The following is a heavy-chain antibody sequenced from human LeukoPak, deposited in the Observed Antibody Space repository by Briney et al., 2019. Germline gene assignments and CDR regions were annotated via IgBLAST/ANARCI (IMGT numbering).Heavy chain of an antibody. D-gene: IGHD3-16*02. CDR2: IYYSGST. Sequence: PSETLSLTCTVSGGSISSYYWSWIRQPAGKGLEWIGSIYYSGSTYYNPSLKSRVTISVDTSKNQFSLKLSSVTAADTAVYYCATSAGGLHLGELSNWGQGTLVTVSS. V-gene: IGHV4-59*05. CDR3: ATSAGGLHLGELSN. CDR1: GGSISSYY. J-gene: IGHJ4*02.